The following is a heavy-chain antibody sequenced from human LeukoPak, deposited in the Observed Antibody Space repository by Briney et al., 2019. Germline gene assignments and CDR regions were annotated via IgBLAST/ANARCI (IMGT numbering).Heavy chain of an antibody. CDR2: INSDGSST. CDR1: GFTFSSYG. Sequence: GGSLRLSCAASGFTFSSYGMRWVRQAPGKGLEWVSRINSDGSSTSYADSVKGRFTISRDNAKNSLYLQMNSLRAEDTAVYYCARSYGDYKYYWGQGTLVTVSS. V-gene: IGHV3-74*01. D-gene: IGHD4-17*01. CDR3: ARSYGDYKYY. J-gene: IGHJ4*02.